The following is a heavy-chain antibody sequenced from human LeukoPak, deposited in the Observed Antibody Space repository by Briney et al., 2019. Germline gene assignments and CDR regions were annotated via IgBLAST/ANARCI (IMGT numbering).Heavy chain of an antibody. J-gene: IGHJ6*03. Sequence: ASVKVSCKASGGTFSSYAISWLRQAPGQGLEWMGGIVPMFGTPDYAQKFRGRVTITADESTSTAYMEVRSLISGDTAVYYCARDHERTGDISLYYMDVWGKGATVTVSS. D-gene: IGHD7-27*01. CDR2: IVPMFGTP. V-gene: IGHV1-69*13. CDR3: ARDHERTGDISLYYMDV. CDR1: GGTFSSYA.